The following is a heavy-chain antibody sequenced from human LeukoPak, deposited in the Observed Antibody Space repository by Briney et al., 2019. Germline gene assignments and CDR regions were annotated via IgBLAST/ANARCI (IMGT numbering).Heavy chain of an antibody. Sequence: PSGTLSLNCTVSGDSINSLDLWSWVRQPPGKGLEWIGEMYLSGTTHSNPSVKSRVTISIDKSKNQFFLNLSSVTAADTAVYYCAGLVGRYSSGLYYYYFDYWGQGTLVTVSS. CDR3: AGLVGRYSSGLYYYYFDY. D-gene: IGHD3-22*01. CDR1: GDSINSLDL. CDR2: MYLSGTT. J-gene: IGHJ4*02. V-gene: IGHV4-4*02.